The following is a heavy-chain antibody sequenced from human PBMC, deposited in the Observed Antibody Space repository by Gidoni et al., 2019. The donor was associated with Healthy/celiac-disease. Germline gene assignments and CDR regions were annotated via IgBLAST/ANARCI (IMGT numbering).Heavy chain of an antibody. J-gene: IGHJ4*02. Sequence: EVQLLESGGGLVQPGGSLRLSCAASGFTFSSYAMSWVRQAPGKGLEWVSAISGSGGSTYYADSVKGRFTISRDNSKNTLYLQMNSLRAEDTAVYYCAKGIWGITMIVVPMSDYWGQGTLVTVSS. CDR1: GFTFSSYA. D-gene: IGHD3-22*01. CDR2: ISGSGGST. V-gene: IGHV3-23*01. CDR3: AKGIWGITMIVVPMSDY.